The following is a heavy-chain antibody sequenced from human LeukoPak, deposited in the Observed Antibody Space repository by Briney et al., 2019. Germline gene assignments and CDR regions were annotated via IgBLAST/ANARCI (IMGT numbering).Heavy chain of an antibody. CDR1: GGSISSHY. D-gene: IGHD3-10*02. J-gene: IGHJ4*02. CDR2: IYYSGST. V-gene: IGHV4-59*11. Sequence: SETLSLTCTVSGGSISSHYWSWIRQPPGKGLEWIGNIYYSGSTNYNPSLKSRVTISVDTSKNQFSLKLSSVTAADTAVYYCARGPLFDYWGQGTLVTVSS. CDR3: ARGPLFDY.